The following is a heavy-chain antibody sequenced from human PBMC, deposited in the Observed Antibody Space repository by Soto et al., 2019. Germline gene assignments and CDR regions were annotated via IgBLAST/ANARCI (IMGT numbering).Heavy chain of an antibody. CDR2: INPSGGST. Sequence: QVQLVQSGAEVKKPGASVKVSCKASGYTFTSYYMHWVRQAPGQGLEWMGIINPSGGSTRYEQKCRGIFTMTRDTSTSTVYMELSSLISEDTAVYYCAREVYYYDSSGYPQLLGYLGQGTLVTVFS. CDR1: GYTFTSYY. V-gene: IGHV1-46*01. CDR3: AREVYYYDSSGYPQLLGY. J-gene: IGHJ4*02. D-gene: IGHD3-22*01.